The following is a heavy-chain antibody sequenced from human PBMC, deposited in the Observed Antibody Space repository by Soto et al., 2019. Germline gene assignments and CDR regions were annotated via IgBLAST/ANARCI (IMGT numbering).Heavy chain of an antibody. CDR2: IYYSGST. CDR3: ARGVGRRGQSKFAGSYTYSFDY. V-gene: IGHV4-59*01. CDR1: GGSISSYY. D-gene: IGHD3-10*01. Sequence: PSETLSLTCTVSGGSISSYYWSWIRQPPGKGLEWIGYIYYSGSTNYNPSLKSRVTISVDTSKNQFSLKLSSVTAADTAVYYCARGVGRRGQSKFAGSYTYSFDYRGQGTLVTVS. J-gene: IGHJ4*02.